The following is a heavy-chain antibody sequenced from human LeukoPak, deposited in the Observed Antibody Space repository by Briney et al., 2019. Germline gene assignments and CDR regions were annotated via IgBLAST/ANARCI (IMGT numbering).Heavy chain of an antibody. V-gene: IGHV4-59*01. CDR1: SGSISSYY. CDR2: IYYSGST. CDR3: ARVDYYDSSGINNYDAFDI. Sequence: SETLSLTCTVSSGSISSYYWSWIRQPPGKGLEWIGYIYYSGSTNYNPSLKSRVTISVDTSKNQFSLKLSSVTAADTAVYYCARVDYYDSSGINNYDAFDIWGQGTMVTVSS. J-gene: IGHJ3*02. D-gene: IGHD3-22*01.